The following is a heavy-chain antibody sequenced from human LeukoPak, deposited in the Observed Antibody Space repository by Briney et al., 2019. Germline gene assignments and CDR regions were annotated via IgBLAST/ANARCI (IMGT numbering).Heavy chain of an antibody. CDR1: GFTFISHP. Sequence: GGSLRLSCAASGFTFISHPMHWVRQAPGKGLEWVAVISFDLSNKYYADSVKGRFTISRDNSKNTLYLQMNSLRAEDTAVYYCARGGSYLSAFDIWGQGTMVTVSS. CDR2: ISFDLSNK. CDR3: ARGGSYLSAFDI. D-gene: IGHD1-26*01. V-gene: IGHV3-30*14. J-gene: IGHJ3*02.